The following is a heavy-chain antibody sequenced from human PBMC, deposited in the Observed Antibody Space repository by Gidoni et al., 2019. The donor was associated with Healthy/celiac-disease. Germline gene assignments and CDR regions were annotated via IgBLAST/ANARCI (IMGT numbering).Heavy chain of an antibody. CDR1: GGSFSGYY. D-gene: IGHD2-21*02. Sequence: QVQLQQWGAGLLKPSETLSLTCAVYGGSFSGYYWSWIRQPPGKGLEWIGEINHSGSTNYNPSLKSRVTISVDTSKNQFSLKLSSVTAADTAVYYCARYGGNFPYYYYMDVWGKGTTVIVSS. CDR3: ARYGGNFPYYYYMDV. V-gene: IGHV4-34*01. J-gene: IGHJ6*03. CDR2: INHSGST.